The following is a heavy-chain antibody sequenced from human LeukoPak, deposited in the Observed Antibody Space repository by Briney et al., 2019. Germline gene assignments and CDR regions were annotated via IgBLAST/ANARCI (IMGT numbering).Heavy chain of an antibody. Sequence: GASVKVSCKATVYTFTGYYMHWVRQAPGQGLEWMGWINPNSGGTNYAHKFQGRVTMPRDTSISTAYMEPSRLRSDDTAVYYCARDRMVYENWFDPWGQGTLVTVSS. CDR1: VYTFTGYY. CDR2: INPNSGGT. D-gene: IGHD2-8*01. J-gene: IGHJ5*02. V-gene: IGHV1-2*02. CDR3: ARDRMVYENWFDP.